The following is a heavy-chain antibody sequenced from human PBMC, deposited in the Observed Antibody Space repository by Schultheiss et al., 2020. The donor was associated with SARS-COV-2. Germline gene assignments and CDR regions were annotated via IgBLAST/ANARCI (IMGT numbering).Heavy chain of an antibody. CDR3: ASRHSTYDFWSGYRFFPFDY. J-gene: IGHJ4*02. CDR2: ISGSGGST. V-gene: IGHV3-23*01. CDR1: GFTFSSYA. Sequence: GGSLRLSCAASGFTFSSYAMSWVRQAPGKGLEWVSAISGSGGSTYYADSVKGRFTISRDNAKNSLYLQMNSLRAEDTAVYYCASRHSTYDFWSGYRFFPFDYWGQGTLVTVSS. D-gene: IGHD3-3*01.